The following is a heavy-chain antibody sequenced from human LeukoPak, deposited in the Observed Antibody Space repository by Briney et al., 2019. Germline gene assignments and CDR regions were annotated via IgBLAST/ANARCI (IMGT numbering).Heavy chain of an antibody. CDR3: ATPALGRRLYYYDY. CDR2: IRTKSDGETV. Sequence: GGSLRLSCVASEFTFSSHAMNWVRQAPGKGLEWVGRIRTKSDGETVDYAAPVKGRFTISRDDSKNTLFLQMNSLKTEDTAVYYCATPALGRRLYYYDYWGQGTLVTVSP. J-gene: IGHJ4*02. D-gene: IGHD3-16*01. CDR1: EFTFSSHA. V-gene: IGHV3-15*07.